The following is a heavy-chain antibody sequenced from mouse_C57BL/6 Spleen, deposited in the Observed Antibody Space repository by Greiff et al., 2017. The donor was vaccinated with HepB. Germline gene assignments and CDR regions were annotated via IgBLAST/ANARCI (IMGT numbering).Heavy chain of an antibody. CDR3: TEGDPYWYFDV. CDR2: IRLKSDNYAT. CDR1: GFTFSNYW. Sequence: EVQLVESGGGLVQPGGSMKLSCVASGFTFSNYWMNWVRQSPEKGLEWVAQIRLKSDNYATHYAESVKGRFTISRDDSKSSVYLQMNNLRAEDTGIYYCTEGDPYWYFDVWGTGTTVTVSS. D-gene: IGHD3-3*01. V-gene: IGHV6-3*01. J-gene: IGHJ1*03.